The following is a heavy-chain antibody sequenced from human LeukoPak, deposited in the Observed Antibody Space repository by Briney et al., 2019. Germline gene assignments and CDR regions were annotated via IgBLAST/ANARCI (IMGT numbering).Heavy chain of an antibody. J-gene: IGHJ4*02. CDR1: GGSISSYY. CDR3: ARGDYYDSIGYFDY. D-gene: IGHD3-22*01. V-gene: IGHV4-59*01. CDR2: IYYSGST. Sequence: SETPSLTCTVSGGSISSYYWSWIRHPPGKGLEWIGYIYYSGSTNYNPSPKSRVTISVDTSKNQFSLKLSSVTAADTAVYYCARGDYYDSIGYFDYWGQGTLVTVSS.